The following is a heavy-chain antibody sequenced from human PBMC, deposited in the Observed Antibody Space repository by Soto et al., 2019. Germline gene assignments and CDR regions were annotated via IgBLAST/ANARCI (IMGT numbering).Heavy chain of an antibody. CDR1: GYTFTSYD. CDR3: ARGVDNGVDV. J-gene: IGHJ6*02. D-gene: IGHD2-8*01. V-gene: IGHV1-8*01. Sequence: QVQLVQSGAEVTKPGASVKVSCKASGYTFTSYDINWVRQATGQGLEWMGWLSPNSGATGYAERFQGRVTMTRDTSISTVYMEQSNVRYEDTAIYYCARGVDNGVDVWGQGSTVTVSS. CDR2: LSPNSGAT.